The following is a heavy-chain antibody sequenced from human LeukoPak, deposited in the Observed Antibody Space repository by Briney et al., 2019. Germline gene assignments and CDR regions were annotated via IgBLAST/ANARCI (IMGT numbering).Heavy chain of an antibody. V-gene: IGHV3-33*01. Sequence: PGGSLRPSCAASGFTFSTYGMHWVRQAPGKGLEWVAVIWYDGSNKYYADCVKGRFTISRDNSNNTLYLQMNSLRADDTAVYHCARVGKYCRGGTCLDDAFDIWGQGTTVTVSS. J-gene: IGHJ3*02. CDR2: IWYDGSNK. CDR1: GFTFSTYG. CDR3: ARVGKYCRGGTCLDDAFDI. D-gene: IGHD2-15*01.